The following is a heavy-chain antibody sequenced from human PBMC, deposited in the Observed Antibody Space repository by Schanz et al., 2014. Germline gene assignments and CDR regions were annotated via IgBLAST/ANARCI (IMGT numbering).Heavy chain of an antibody. J-gene: IGHJ5*02. CDR2: ISGYNGNT. Sequence: QVQLVQSGGEVKKPGASVKVSCKASGYTFTSYGISWVRQAPGQGLEWMGWISGYNGNTNYAQKLQGRVTMTTDTSMSTAYRELRSLRSDDTAVYYCARDRIGHYYGSGSIDPWGQGTLVTVSS. V-gene: IGHV1-18*04. CDR3: ARDRIGHYYGSGSIDP. D-gene: IGHD3-10*01. CDR1: GYTFTSYG.